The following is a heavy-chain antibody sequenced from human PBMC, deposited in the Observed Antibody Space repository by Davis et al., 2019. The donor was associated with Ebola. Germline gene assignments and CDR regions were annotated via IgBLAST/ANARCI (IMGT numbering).Heavy chain of an antibody. V-gene: IGHV3-48*04. CDR1: GFTFSSHG. Sequence: PGGSLRLSCAASGFTFSSHGMHWVRQAPGKGLEWVSYISGGGRTIYYADSVKGRFTISRDNAKNSLYLQMNSLRAEDTAVYYCASSIAAAGPMDVWGQGTTVTVSS. D-gene: IGHD6-13*01. CDR3: ASSIAAAGPMDV. J-gene: IGHJ6*02. CDR2: ISGGGRTI.